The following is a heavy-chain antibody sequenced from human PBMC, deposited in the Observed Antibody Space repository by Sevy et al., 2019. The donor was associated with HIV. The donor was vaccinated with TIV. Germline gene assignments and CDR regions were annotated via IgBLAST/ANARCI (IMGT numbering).Heavy chain of an antibody. Sequence: GVSLRLSCAASGFSFSNYWMTWVRQAPGKGLEWVANIKRDGSEKYYVASVKGRFTISRDNAKKSLYLQMNSLTVDDTAVYYCARDCNSATCLWGLDVWGQGTTVTVSS. CDR1: GFSFSNYW. J-gene: IGHJ6*02. V-gene: IGHV3-7*03. CDR3: ARDCNSATCLWGLDV. D-gene: IGHD1-26*01. CDR2: IKRDGSEK.